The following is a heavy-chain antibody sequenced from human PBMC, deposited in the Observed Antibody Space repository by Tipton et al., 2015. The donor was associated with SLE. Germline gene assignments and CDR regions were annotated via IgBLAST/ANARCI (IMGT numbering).Heavy chain of an antibody. Sequence: TLSLTCTVSGGSISSYYWGWIRQPPGKGLEWIGSIYYSGSTYYNPSLKSRVTISVDTSKNQFSLKLSSVTAADTAVYYCAREGSYSFYYWGQGTLVTVSS. CDR3: AREGSYSFYY. D-gene: IGHD3-10*01. J-gene: IGHJ4*02. CDR1: GGSISSYY. CDR2: IYYSGST. V-gene: IGHV4-39*07.